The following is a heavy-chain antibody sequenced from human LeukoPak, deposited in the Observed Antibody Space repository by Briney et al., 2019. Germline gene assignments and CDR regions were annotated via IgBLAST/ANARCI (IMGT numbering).Heavy chain of an antibody. J-gene: IGHJ5*02. Sequence: GESLKISCKGSGYSFTSYWIGWVRQMPGKGLEWMGIIYPGDSDTRYSPSFQGQVTISADKSTSTAYLQWSSLKASDTAMYYCARHRTRGCSSTSCLYWFDPWGQGTLVTVSS. D-gene: IGHD2-2*01. CDR2: IYPGDSDT. CDR1: GYSFTSYW. V-gene: IGHV5-51*01. CDR3: ARHRTRGCSSTSCLYWFDP.